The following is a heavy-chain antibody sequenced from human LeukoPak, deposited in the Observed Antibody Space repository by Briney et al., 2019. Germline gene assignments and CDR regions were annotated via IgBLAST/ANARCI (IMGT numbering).Heavy chain of an antibody. Sequence: SGGSLRLSCAASGFTFDDYAMHWVRQAPGKGLEWVSLISWDGGSTYYADSVKGRFTISRDNSKNSLYLQMNSLRAEDTALYYCAKARMAAAFDYSFDYWGQGTLVTVSS. J-gene: IGHJ4*02. CDR2: ISWDGGST. CDR3: AKARMAAAFDYSFDY. CDR1: GFTFDDYA. D-gene: IGHD6-13*01. V-gene: IGHV3-43D*03.